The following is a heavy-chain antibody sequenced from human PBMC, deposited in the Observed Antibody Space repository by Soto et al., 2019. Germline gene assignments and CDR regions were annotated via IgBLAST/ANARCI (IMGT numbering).Heavy chain of an antibody. CDR2: IKSKTDGGTT. D-gene: IGHD2-2*01. J-gene: IGHJ3*02. CDR3: TTDPIVVVPAAIFSSAFDI. V-gene: IGHV3-15*01. Sequence: PGGSLRLSCAASGFTFSNAWMSWVRQAPGKGLEWVGRIKSKTDGGTTDYAAPVKGRFTISRDDSKNTLYLQMNSLKTEDTAVYYCTTDPIVVVPAAIFSSAFDIWGQGTMVTVSS. CDR1: GFTFSNAW.